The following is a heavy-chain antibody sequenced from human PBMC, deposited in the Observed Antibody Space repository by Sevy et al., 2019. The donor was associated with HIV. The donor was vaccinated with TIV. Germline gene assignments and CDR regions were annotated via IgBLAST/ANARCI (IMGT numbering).Heavy chain of an antibody. D-gene: IGHD3-10*01. CDR3: ARVITMVRGAPSAFDN. CDR2: INPNSGGT. J-gene: IGHJ3*02. V-gene: IGHV1-2*06. CDR1: GYTFTGYY. Sequence: ASVKVSCKASGYTFTGYYMHWVRQAPGQGLEWMGRINPNSGGTNYAQKFQGRVTMTRDTSISTAYMELSRLRSDDTAVYYCARVITMVRGAPSAFDNWGQGTMVTVSS.